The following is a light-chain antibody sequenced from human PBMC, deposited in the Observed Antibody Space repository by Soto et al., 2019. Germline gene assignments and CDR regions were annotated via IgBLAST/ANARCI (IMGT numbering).Light chain of an antibody. CDR3: QQYKNWPAIT. CDR1: RSVSSN. Sequence: EIVMTQSPATLSVSPGERATLSCRASRSVSSNLAWYQQKPGQAPRLLIYGPSTRATGIPARFSGSGFGTEFTLTISSLQSEDFAIYYCQQYKNWPAITFGQGTRLEIK. V-gene: IGKV3D-15*01. CDR2: GPS. J-gene: IGKJ5*01.